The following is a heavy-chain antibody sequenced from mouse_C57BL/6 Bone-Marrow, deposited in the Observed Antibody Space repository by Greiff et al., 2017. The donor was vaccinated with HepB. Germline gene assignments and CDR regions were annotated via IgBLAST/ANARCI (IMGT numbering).Heavy chain of an antibody. CDR1: GFTFSDYY. V-gene: IGHV5-12*01. J-gene: IGHJ4*01. CDR3: ARHNYYGSSCAMDY. CDR2: ISNGGGST. Sequence: EVQLQESGGGLVQPGGSLKLSCAASGFTFSDYYMYWVRQTPEKRLEWVAYISNGGGSTYYPDTVKGRFTISRDNAKNTLYLQMSRLKSEDTAMYYCARHNYYGSSCAMDYWGQGTSVTVSS. D-gene: IGHD1-1*01.